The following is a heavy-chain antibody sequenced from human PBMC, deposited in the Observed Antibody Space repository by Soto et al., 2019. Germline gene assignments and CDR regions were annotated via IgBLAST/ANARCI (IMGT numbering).Heavy chain of an antibody. D-gene: IGHD3-22*01. CDR3: ARQGYYESSGYFPFDF. Sequence: PGESLKISCKGSGYSLTNYWIAWVRQMPGKGLEWMGIIYPGDSDTRHGASFQGQVTFSVDKSISTAYLHWSSLKASDTAIYYCARQGYYESSGYFPFDFWGQGTLVTVSS. V-gene: IGHV5-51*01. CDR1: GYSLTNYW. CDR2: IYPGDSDT. J-gene: IGHJ4*02.